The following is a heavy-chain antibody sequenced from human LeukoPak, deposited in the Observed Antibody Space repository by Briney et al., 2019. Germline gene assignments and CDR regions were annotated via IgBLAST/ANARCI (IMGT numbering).Heavy chain of an antibody. CDR3: ARDGPGGFGELSYYYYGMDV. Sequence: ASVKVSCKASGYTFTSYGISWVRQAPGQGLEWMGWISAYNGNTNYAQKLQGRVTMTTDTSTSTAYMELRSLRSDDTAVYYCARDGPGGFGELSYYYYGMDVWGQGTTVPVSS. CDR1: GYTFTSYG. D-gene: IGHD3-10*01. CDR2: ISAYNGNT. J-gene: IGHJ6*02. V-gene: IGHV1-18*01.